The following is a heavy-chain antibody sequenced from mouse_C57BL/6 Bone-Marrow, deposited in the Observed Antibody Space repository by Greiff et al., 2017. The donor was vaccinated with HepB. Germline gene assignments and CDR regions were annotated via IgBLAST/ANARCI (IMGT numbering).Heavy chain of an antibody. CDR2: IYPRSGNT. J-gene: IGHJ4*01. CDR3: ARWLRSYYYAMDY. CDR1: GYTFTSYG. D-gene: IGHD1-1*01. V-gene: IGHV1-81*01. Sequence: VQGVESGAELARPGASVKLSCKASGYTFTSYGISWVKQRTGQGLEWIGEIYPRSGNTYYNEKFKGKATLTADKSSSTAYMELRSLTSEDSAVYFCARWLRSYYYAMDYWGQGTSVTVSS.